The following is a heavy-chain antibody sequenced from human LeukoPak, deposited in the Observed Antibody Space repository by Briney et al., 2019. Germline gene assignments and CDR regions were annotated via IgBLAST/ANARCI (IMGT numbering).Heavy chain of an antibody. J-gene: IGHJ4*02. CDR1: GFTFGRFG. D-gene: IGHD6-13*01. Sequence: GKSLRLSCGASGFTFGRFGIHWVRQAPGKGLEWVSVISYDGRNKHYADSVKGRFTISRDNSKNTVFLQMNSLRAEDTAVYYCARGLPGGFVGFSSSWYPLDYWGQGALVTVSS. V-gene: IGHV3-30*04. CDR2: ISYDGRNK. CDR3: ARGLPGGFVGFSSSWYPLDY.